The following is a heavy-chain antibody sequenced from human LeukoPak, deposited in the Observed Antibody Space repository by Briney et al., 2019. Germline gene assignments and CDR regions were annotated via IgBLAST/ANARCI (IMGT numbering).Heavy chain of an antibody. CDR1: GGSISSYY. D-gene: IGHD3-3*01. Sequence: SETLSLTCTVSGGSISSYYWNWIRQPAGRGLEWIGRIYTSGSTNYNPSLKSRVTISVDTSKNQYSLNLTSVTAADTAVYYCARAIYDFWSGYYSDYWGQGTLVTVSS. J-gene: IGHJ4*02. CDR2: IYTSGST. V-gene: IGHV4-4*07. CDR3: ARAIYDFWSGYYSDY.